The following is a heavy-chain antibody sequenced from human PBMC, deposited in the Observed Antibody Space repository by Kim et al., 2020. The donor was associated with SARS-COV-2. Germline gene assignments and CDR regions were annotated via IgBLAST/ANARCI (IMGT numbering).Heavy chain of an antibody. Sequence: AQKFQGRVTMTRDTSISTAYMELSRLRSDDTAVYYCAIDYGDYENWFDPWGQGTLVTVSS. V-gene: IGHV1-2*02. CDR3: AIDYGDYENWFDP. J-gene: IGHJ5*02. D-gene: IGHD4-17*01.